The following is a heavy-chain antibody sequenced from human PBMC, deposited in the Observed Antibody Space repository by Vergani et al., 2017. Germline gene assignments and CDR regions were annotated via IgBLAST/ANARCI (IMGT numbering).Heavy chain of an antibody. CDR1: GGSISNYF. D-gene: IGHD6-19*01. CDR2: IYYSGST. J-gene: IGHJ6*03. CDR3: ARQWPGIYMDV. V-gene: IGHV4-59*01. Sequence: QVQLQESGPGLVKPSETLSLTCTVSGGSISNYFWSWIRQPPGKGLEWIGYIYYSGSTSYNPSLKSRVSISVDTSKNHFSLKLSSVTAADTAVYYCARQWPGIYMDVWGKGTTVTVSS.